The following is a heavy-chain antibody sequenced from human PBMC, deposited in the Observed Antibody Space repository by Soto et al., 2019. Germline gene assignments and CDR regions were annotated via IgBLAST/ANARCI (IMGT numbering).Heavy chain of an antibody. V-gene: IGHV1-8*01. Sequence: QVQLVQSGAEVKKPGASVKVSCKASGYTFTSHDINWVRQATGQGLEWMGWMNPNSGNTGYAQKFKGXXPXSXXNSISTANMELSSLKSEDTAVYYCAREPRTGTIDYWGQGTLVTVSS. D-gene: IGHD1-1*01. CDR1: GYTFTSHD. CDR2: MNPNSGNT. J-gene: IGHJ4*02. CDR3: AREPRTGTIDY.